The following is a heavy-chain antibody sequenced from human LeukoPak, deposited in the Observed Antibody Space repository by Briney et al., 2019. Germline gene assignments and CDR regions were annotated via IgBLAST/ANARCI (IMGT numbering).Heavy chain of an antibody. D-gene: IGHD5-18*01. Sequence: SETLSLTCTVSGGSISSGGYYWSWIRQHPGKGLEWIGYIYYSGSTYYNPSLKSRVTISVDTSKNQFSLKLSSVTAAATALYYCARASTAYYYMDVWGKGTTVTVSS. J-gene: IGHJ6*03. CDR2: IYYSGST. V-gene: IGHV4-31*03. CDR3: ARASTAYYYMDV. CDR1: GGSISSGGYY.